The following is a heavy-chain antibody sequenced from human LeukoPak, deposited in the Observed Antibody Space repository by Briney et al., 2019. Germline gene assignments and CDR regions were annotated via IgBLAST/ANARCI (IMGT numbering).Heavy chain of an antibody. CDR1: GGSISSYY. V-gene: IGHV4-59*01. CDR2: IYYSGST. CDR3: ARDRGRGYSYGYYFDY. J-gene: IGHJ4*02. D-gene: IGHD5-18*01. Sequence: SETLSLTCTVSGGSISSYYWSWIRQPPGKGLEWIGYIYYSGSTNYNPSLKSRVTISVDTSKNQFSLKLSSVTAADTAVYYCARDRGRGYSYGYYFDYWGQETLVTVSS.